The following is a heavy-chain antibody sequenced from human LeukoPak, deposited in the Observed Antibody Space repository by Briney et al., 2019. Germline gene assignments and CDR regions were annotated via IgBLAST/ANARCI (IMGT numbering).Heavy chain of an antibody. V-gene: IGHV4-59*08. D-gene: IGHD3-10*01. CDR2: IYYSGST. J-gene: IGHJ5*02. CDR3: ARLGRGVMMGWFDP. CDR1: GGSISSYY. Sequence: SETLSLTCTVSGGSISSYYWSWIRQPPGKGLEWIGYIYYSGSTNYNPSLKSRVTISVDTSKNPFSLKLSSVTAADTAVYYCARLGRGVMMGWFDPWGQGTLVTVSS.